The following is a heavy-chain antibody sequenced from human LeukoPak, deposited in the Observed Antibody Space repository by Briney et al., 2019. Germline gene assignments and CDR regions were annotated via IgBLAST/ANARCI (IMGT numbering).Heavy chain of an antibody. J-gene: IGHJ4*02. V-gene: IGHV3-48*03. CDR1: GFTFSSYE. D-gene: IGHD2-21*02. CDR2: ISSSGSTI. CDR3: ARDTLAYCGGDCYPNFDY. Sequence: GGSLRLSCAASGFTFSSYEMNWVRQAPGKGLEWVSYISSSGSTIYYADSVKGRFTISRDNAKNSLYLQMNSLRAEDTAVYYCARDTLAYCGGDCYPNFDYWGQGTLVTVSS.